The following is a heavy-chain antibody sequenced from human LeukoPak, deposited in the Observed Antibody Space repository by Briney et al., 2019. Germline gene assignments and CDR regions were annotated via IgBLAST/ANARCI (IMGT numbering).Heavy chain of an antibody. D-gene: IGHD2-21*01. CDR2: TKPKTDGETT. Sequence: GGSLRLSCAASGFTFSNAYMNWVRQAPGKGLEWVGRTKPKTDGETTEYAAPVKDRFSISRDDSKSMMYLQMNSLKTEDTAVYYCITPLPYSAQGGQGTLVTVSS. CDR1: GFTFSNAY. J-gene: IGHJ4*02. V-gene: IGHV3-15*07. CDR3: ITPLPYSAQ.